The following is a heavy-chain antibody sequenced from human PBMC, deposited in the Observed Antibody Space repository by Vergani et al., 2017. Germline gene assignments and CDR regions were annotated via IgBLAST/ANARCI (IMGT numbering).Heavy chain of an antibody. D-gene: IGHD2-2*02. CDR1: GGSLSSSSYY. Sequence: QLQLQESGPGLVKPSETLSLTCTVSGGSLSSSSYYWGWIRQPPGKGLEWIGSIYYSGSTYYNPSLKRRVTIAVDTSKNLFSLKLSSVTAADTAVYYWARHEECSSTSCYTGVNFQHWGQGTLVTVSS. CDR2: IYYSGST. CDR3: ARHEECSSTSCYTGVNFQH. J-gene: IGHJ1*01. V-gene: IGHV4-39*01.